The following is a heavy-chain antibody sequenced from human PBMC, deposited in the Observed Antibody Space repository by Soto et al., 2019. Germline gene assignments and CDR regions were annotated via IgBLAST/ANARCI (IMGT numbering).Heavy chain of an antibody. V-gene: IGHV3-53*01. CDR3: ARGLDFWSGYYDQYYYGVDV. CDR2: IYSGGTT. CDR1: GFSVSNNY. D-gene: IGHD3-3*01. Sequence: EVQLVESGGGLIQPGGSLRLSCAASGFSVSNNYMNWVRQAPGKGLEWVSLIYSGGTTHYADSVKGRFTISRDNSKNTLYFQMNSLRAEDTAVYYCARGLDFWSGYYDQYYYGVDVLGQGTTVTVSS. J-gene: IGHJ6*02.